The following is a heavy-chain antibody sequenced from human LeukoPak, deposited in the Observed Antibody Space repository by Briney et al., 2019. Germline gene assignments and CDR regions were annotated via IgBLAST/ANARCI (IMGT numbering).Heavy chain of an antibody. CDR2: IIPIFGTA. D-gene: IGHD2-2*01. CDR3: ATYCSSTSCYVGIRAFDI. J-gene: IGHJ3*02. V-gene: IGHV1-69*05. Sequence: SVKVSCKASGGTFSSYAISWVRQAPGQGLEWMGGIIPIFGTANYAQKFQGRVTITTDESTSTAYMELSSLRSEDTAVYYCATYCSSTSCYVGIRAFDIWGQGTMVTVSS. CDR1: GGTFSSYA.